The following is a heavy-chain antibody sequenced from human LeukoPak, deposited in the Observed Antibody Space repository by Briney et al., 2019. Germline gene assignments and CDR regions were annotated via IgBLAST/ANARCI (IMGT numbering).Heavy chain of an antibody. CDR1: GYTFTTYG. V-gene: IGHV1-18*01. J-gene: IGHJ6*02. CDR3: ARGVSSWHYGMDV. Sequence: ASVKVSCKASGYTFTTYGINWVRQAPGQGLEWMGWISVYNDNTYYTQKLQGRVTMTTDTSTSTAYMELGSLISDDTAVYYCARGVSSWHYGMDVWGQGTTVIVSS. D-gene: IGHD6-13*01. CDR2: ISVYNDNT.